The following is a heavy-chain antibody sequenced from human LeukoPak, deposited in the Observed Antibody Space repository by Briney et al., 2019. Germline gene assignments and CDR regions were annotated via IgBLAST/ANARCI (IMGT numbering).Heavy chain of an antibody. CDR2: LYYSGST. V-gene: IGHV4-39*01. CDR1: GGSISSSSYY. J-gene: IGHJ4*02. Sequence: SETLSLTCTVSGGSISSSSYYWGWIRQPPGKGLEWTGSLYYSGSTCYNPSLKSRVTISADTSKNQFSLKLSSVTAADTAVYYCASVFPGDGGNPNFDYWGQGTLVSVSS. D-gene: IGHD4-23*01. CDR3: ASVFPGDGGNPNFDY.